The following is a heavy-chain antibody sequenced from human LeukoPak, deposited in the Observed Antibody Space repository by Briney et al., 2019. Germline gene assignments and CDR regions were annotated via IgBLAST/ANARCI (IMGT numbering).Heavy chain of an antibody. CDR2: IYPGDSDT. D-gene: IGHD3-22*01. J-gene: IGHJ5*02. Sequence: GESLKISCKGSGYSFTSYWTGWVRQMPGKGLEWMGIIYPGDSDTRYSPSFQGQVTISADKSISTAYLQWSSLKASDSAMYYXXRHSGGYYPWFDPWGQGTLVTVSS. V-gene: IGHV5-51*01. CDR1: GYSFTSYW. CDR3: XRHSGGYYPWFDP.